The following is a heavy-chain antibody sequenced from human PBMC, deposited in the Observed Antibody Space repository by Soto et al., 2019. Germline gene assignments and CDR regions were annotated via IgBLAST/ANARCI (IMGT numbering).Heavy chain of an antibody. CDR3: ATTNGYYYLRGYYFDY. CDR1: GESFGGYY. Sequence: QVQLQQWGAGLLKPSETLSLTCAVYGESFGGYYWNWIRQPPGKGVAWIGEINHSGTTNYNPSLKSRVTISVDTSRNQFSLNLHSMTAADTAVYYCATTNGYYYLRGYYFDYWGLGTLVTVSS. J-gene: IGHJ4*02. D-gene: IGHD3-22*01. V-gene: IGHV4-34*01. CDR2: INHSGTT.